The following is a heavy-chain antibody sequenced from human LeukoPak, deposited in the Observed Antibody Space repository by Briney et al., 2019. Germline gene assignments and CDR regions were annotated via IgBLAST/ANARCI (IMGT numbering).Heavy chain of an antibody. V-gene: IGHV3-21*01. J-gene: IGHJ3*02. Sequence: GGSLRLSCAASGFTFSSYSMNWVRQAPGKGLGWVSSISSSSSYIYYADSVKGRFTISRDNAKNSLYLQMNSLRAEDTAVYYCARDGERDAFDIWGQGTMVTVPS. D-gene: IGHD1-26*01. CDR3: ARDGERDAFDI. CDR1: GFTFSSYS. CDR2: ISSSSSYI.